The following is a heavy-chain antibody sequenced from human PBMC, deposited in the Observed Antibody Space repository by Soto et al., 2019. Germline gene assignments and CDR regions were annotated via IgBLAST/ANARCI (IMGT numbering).Heavy chain of an antibody. CDR1: GGSFSSGSYY. CDR3: ARSGSYYTAPSDY. CDR2: IYYSGST. V-gene: IGHV4-61*01. J-gene: IGHJ4*02. Sequence: LSLTCTVSGGSFSSGSYYWSWIRQPPGKGLEWIGYIYYSGSTSYNPSLKSRVTISVDTSKNQFSLKLSSVTAADTAVYYCARSGSYYTAPSDYWGQGTLVTVSS. D-gene: IGHD1-26*01.